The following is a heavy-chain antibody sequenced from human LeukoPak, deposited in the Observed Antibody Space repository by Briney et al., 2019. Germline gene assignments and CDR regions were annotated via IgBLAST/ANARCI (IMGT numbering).Heavy chain of an antibody. V-gene: IGHV1-2*06. J-gene: IGHJ4*02. CDR2: INPNSGGT. CDR1: GYTFTGYY. CDR3: AREVVHYYDSSGGSDY. D-gene: IGHD3-22*01. Sequence: ASVKVSCKASGYTFTGYYMHWVRQAPGQGLEWMGRINPNSGGTNYAQKFQGRVTMTRDTSISTAYMELSRLRSDDTAVYYCAREVVHYYDSSGGSDYWGQGTLVTVSS.